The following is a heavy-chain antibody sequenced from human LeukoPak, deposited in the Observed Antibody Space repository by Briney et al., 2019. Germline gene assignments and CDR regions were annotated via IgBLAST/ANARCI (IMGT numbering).Heavy chain of an antibody. Sequence: PGGSLRLSCAASGFTFSSYGMHWVRQAPGKGLEWVAVISYDGSNKYYADSVKGRFTISRDNSKNTLYLQMNSLRAEDTAVYYCAKGPEPYDSSGYYYFLDYWGQGTLVTVSS. J-gene: IGHJ4*02. CDR3: AKGPEPYDSSGYYYFLDY. CDR1: GFTFSSYG. V-gene: IGHV3-30*18. D-gene: IGHD3-22*01. CDR2: ISYDGSNK.